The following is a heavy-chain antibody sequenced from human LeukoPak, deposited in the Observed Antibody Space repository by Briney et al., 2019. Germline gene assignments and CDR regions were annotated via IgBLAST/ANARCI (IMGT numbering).Heavy chain of an antibody. Sequence: SETLSLTCAVYGGSFSGYYWSWIRQPPGKGLEWIGEINHSGSTNYNPSLKSRVTISVDTSKNQFSLKLSSVTAADTAVYYCARDRILKDYYYYYMDVWGKGTTVTISS. CDR1: GGSFSGYY. V-gene: IGHV4-34*01. CDR2: INHSGST. J-gene: IGHJ6*03. D-gene: IGHD2/OR15-2a*01. CDR3: ARDRILKDYYYYYMDV.